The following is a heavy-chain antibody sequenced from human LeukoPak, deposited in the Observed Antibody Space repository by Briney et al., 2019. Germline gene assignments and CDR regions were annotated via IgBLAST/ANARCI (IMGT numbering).Heavy chain of an antibody. CDR1: GGSISSYY. Sequence: SETLSLTCTVSGGSISSYYWSWIRQPPGKGLEWIGYIYNSGSTNYNPSLKSRVTISVDTSKNQFSLKLSSVTAADTAVYYCARETYSSSWYGNYYFDYWGQGTLVTVSS. J-gene: IGHJ4*02. D-gene: IGHD6-13*01. CDR2: IYNSGST. V-gene: IGHV4-59*01. CDR3: ARETYSSSWYGNYYFDY.